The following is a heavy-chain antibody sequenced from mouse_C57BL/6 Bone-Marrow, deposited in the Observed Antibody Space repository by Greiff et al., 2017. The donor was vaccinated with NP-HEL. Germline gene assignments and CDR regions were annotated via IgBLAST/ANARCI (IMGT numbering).Heavy chain of an antibody. CDR1: GYTFTNYW. CDR2: IYPGGGYT. D-gene: IGHD2-1*01. CDR3: CGLPWVAY. V-gene: IGHV1-63*01. J-gene: IGHJ3*01. Sequence: QVQLQQSGAELVRPGTSVKMSCKASGYTFTNYWIGWAKQRPGHGLEWIGDIYPGGGYTNYNEKFKGKATLTADKSSSTAYLQFSRLTSEDSAILYCCGLPWVAYRGQGTLGTGSA.